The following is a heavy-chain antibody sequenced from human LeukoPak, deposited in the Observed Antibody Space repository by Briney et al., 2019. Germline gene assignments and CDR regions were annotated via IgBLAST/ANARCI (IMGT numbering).Heavy chain of an antibody. V-gene: IGHV3-23*01. CDR1: GFTFSSYW. Sequence: GGSLRLSCAASGFTFSSYWMHWVRQAPGKGLEWVSAISGSGGSTYYADSVKGRFTISRDNSKNTLYLQMNSLRAEDTAVYYCAKAKIRMVRGVIITKGYYFDYWGQGTLVTVSS. CDR2: ISGSGGST. D-gene: IGHD3-10*01. CDR3: AKAKIRMVRGVIITKGYYFDY. J-gene: IGHJ4*02.